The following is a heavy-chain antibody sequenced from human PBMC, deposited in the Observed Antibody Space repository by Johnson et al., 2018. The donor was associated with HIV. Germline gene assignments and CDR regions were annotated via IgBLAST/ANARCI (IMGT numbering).Heavy chain of an antibody. CDR3: AKDRGDYGGNRDAFEI. CDR2: ISYDGSNK. V-gene: IGHV3-30-3*01. Sequence: QVQLVESGGGVVRPGGSLRLSCAASGFTFSSYAMHWVRQAPGKGLEWVAVISYDGSNKYYADSVKGRFTISRDNSKNTLYLQMNSLRAEDTAVYYCAKDRGDYGGNRDAFEIWGQGTMVTVSS. D-gene: IGHD4-23*01. CDR1: GFTFSSYA. J-gene: IGHJ3*02.